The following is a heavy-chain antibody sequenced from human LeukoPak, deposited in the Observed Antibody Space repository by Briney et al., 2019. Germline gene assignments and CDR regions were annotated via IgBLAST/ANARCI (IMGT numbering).Heavy chain of an antibody. V-gene: IGHV3-74*01. CDR1: GFTFSRYW. D-gene: IGHD5-12*01. J-gene: IGHJ4*02. Sequence: GGSLRLSCAASGFTFSRYWMHWVRHAPGKGLVWVSRINVDGSATGYADSVQGRLTISRDNATNELYLQMNSLRVGVTAVYYGARVPGYDDSDEWSQGILVTVSA. CDR3: ARVPGYDDSDE. CDR2: INVDGSAT.